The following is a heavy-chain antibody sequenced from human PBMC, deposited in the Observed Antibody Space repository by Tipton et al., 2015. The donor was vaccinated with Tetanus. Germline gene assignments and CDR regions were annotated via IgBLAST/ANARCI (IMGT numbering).Heavy chain of an antibody. CDR2: IYYSGST. CDR1: GGSISSYY. J-gene: IGHJ3*02. V-gene: IGHV4-59*01. Sequence: TLSLTCTVSGGSISSYYWSWIRQPPGKGLEWIGYIYYSGSTNYNPSLKSRVTISVDTSKNQFSLKLSSVTAADTAVYYCARDAVARRAGSGYAFDIWGQGTMVTVSS. D-gene: IGHD3-10*01. CDR3: ARDAVARRAGSGYAFDI.